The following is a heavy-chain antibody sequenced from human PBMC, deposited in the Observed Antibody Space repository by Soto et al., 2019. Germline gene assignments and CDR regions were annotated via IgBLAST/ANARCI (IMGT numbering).Heavy chain of an antibody. D-gene: IGHD2-15*01. J-gene: IGHJ4*02. CDR3: ARDLWWYLH. Sequence: EVQLLESGGGLVQPGGALRLSCAASGFTFSSHAMSWVRQAPGKGLEWISSISAGSEGAYYADSVKGRFTISRDNSNNTLYLQMNILTAADTAVYYCARDLWWYLHWCQGTLVTVSS. V-gene: IGHV3-23*01. CDR1: GFTFSSHA. CDR2: ISAGSEGA.